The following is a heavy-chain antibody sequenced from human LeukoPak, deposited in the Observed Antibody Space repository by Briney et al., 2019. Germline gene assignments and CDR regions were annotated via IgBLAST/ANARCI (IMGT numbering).Heavy chain of an antibody. D-gene: IGHD2-15*01. Sequence: GESLRLSCAASGFTFSNYWMIWVRQAPGKGPEWMADINQGGSEKYYIDSVKGRFTISRDNAKNSLYLQMNSLRAEDTAVYYCAKDGGSDPDAFDIWGQGTMVTVSS. V-gene: IGHV3-7*01. CDR2: INQGGSEK. CDR1: GFTFSNYW. CDR3: AKDGGSDPDAFDI. J-gene: IGHJ3*02.